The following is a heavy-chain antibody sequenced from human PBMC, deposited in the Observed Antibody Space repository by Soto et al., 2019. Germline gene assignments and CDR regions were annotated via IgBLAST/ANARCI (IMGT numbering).Heavy chain of an antibody. CDR2: ISWNSGSI. CDR3: AKGGADSGYDYFDS. Sequence: EVQLVESGGGLVQPGRSLRLSCAASGFTFDDYAMHWVRQAPGKGLEWVSGISWNSGSIGYADSVKGRFTISRDNAKNALYLKMNSLRAEDTALYYCAKGGADSGYDYFDSWGQGTLVTVSS. CDR1: GFTFDDYA. V-gene: IGHV3-9*01. J-gene: IGHJ4*02. D-gene: IGHD5-12*01.